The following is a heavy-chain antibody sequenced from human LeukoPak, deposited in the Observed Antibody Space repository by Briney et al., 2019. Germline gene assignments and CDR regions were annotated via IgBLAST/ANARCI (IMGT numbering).Heavy chain of an antibody. D-gene: IGHD3-10*01. CDR1: GASISSATYS. CDR2: IYHTGST. CDR3: CGDYGSGSYRFDY. J-gene: IGHJ4*02. V-gene: IGHV4-30-2*01. Sequence: PSQTLSLTCAVSGASISSATYSWSWIRQPPGRGLEWIGYIYHTGSTTYNPSLKSRVTISQDRSKNQFSLTVNSVTAADTAVYYCCGDYGSGSYRFDYWGPGTLVTVSS.